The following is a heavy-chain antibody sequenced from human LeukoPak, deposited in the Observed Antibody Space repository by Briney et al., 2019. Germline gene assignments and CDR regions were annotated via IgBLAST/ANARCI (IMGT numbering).Heavy chain of an antibody. CDR1: GGSISSSSYY. CDR3: SAGRVANFDY. Sequence: SETLSLTCTVSGGSISSSSYYWGWIRQPPGKGLEWIGSTYYSGSTYYNPSLKSRVTISVDTSKNQFSLKLSSVTAADTAVYYCSAGRVANFDYWGQGTLVTVSS. V-gene: IGHV4-39*01. J-gene: IGHJ4*02. CDR2: TYYSGST.